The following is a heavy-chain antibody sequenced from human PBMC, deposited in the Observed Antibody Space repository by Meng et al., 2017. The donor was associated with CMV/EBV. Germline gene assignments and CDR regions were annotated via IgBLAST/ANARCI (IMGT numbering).Heavy chain of an antibody. D-gene: IGHD2-2*01. J-gene: IGHJ6*02. Sequence: SETLSPTCTVSGGSISSYYWSWIRQPPGKGLEWIGYIYYSGSTNYNPSLKSRVTISVDTSKDQLSLKLSSVTAADTAVYYCARGDCSSTSCYGGYENGMDVWGQGTTVTVSS. CDR3: ARGDCSSTSCYGGYENGMDV. CDR2: IYYSGST. V-gene: IGHV4-59*01. CDR1: GGSISSYY.